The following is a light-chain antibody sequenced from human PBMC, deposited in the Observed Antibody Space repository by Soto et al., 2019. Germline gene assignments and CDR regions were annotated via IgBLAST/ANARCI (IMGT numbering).Light chain of an antibody. J-gene: IGKJ4*01. CDR1: QSISSW. V-gene: IGKV1-5*01. CDR3: QQYNRYPLT. Sequence: DIPMTQSPSTLSASVGDRVTITCRASQSISSWLAWYQQKPGKAPKVLIYDASSLESGFPSRFSGSGSGTEFTLTISSLQPDDFATYYCQQYNRYPLTFGGGTKVEIK. CDR2: DAS.